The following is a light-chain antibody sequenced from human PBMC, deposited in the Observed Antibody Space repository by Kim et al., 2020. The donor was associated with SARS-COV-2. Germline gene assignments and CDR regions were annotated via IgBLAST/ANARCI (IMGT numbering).Light chain of an antibody. CDR2: SAS. V-gene: IGKV3-20*01. CDR3: QQYGSSPLT. CDR1: QIVISSY. J-gene: IGKJ4*01. Sequence: SPGEGATLSGRASQIVISSYLAWYHQKPGQAPRLLINSASSRATGIPDRFSGSGSGTDFTLTISRLEPEDFAVYYCQQYGSSPLTFGGGTKVDSK.